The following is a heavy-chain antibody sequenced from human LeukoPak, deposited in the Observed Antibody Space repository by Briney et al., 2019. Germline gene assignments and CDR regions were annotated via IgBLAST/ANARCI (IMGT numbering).Heavy chain of an antibody. D-gene: IGHD2/OR15-2a*01. CDR3: ARVDTFNGNSGFRYFDP. Sequence: PGGSLRLSCAASGRSIRPFPMIWVRQPPGKGLEWLSFIGSGSSDIYYADSIKGRFSVFRADARESLYLQMDSLRAEDTAVYYCARVDTFNGNSGFRYFDPWGRGTLVTVSS. CDR1: GRSIRPFP. J-gene: IGHJ2*01. CDR2: IGSGSSDI. V-gene: IGHV3-21*01.